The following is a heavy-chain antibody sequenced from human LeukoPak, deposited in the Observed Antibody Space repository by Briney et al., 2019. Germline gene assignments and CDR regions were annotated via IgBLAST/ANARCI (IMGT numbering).Heavy chain of an antibody. CDR2: IYYSGST. D-gene: IGHD3-16*01. CDR1: GGSISSGDYY. CDR3: ARAGGFFSPFGY. V-gene: IGHV4-30-4*01. J-gene: IGHJ4*02. Sequence: SETLSLTCTVSGGSISSGDYYWSWIRQPPGKGLEWIGYIYYSGSTYYNPSLKSRVTISVDTSKNQFSLKLSSVTAADTAVYYCARAGGFFSPFGYWGQGTLVTVSS.